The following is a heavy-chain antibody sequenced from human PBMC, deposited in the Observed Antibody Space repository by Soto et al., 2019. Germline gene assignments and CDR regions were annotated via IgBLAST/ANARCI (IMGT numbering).Heavy chain of an antibody. CDR3: ARSPPTFPWGTAIADRRYFDY. CDR2: IYYSGST. D-gene: IGHD3-16*01. J-gene: IGHJ4*02. Sequence: QLQLQESGPGLVKPSETLSLTCTVSGGSISSSSYYWGWIRQPPGKGLEWIGSIYYSGSTYYNPSLKSRVTISVDTSKNQFSLKLSSVTAADTAVYYCARSPPTFPWGTAIADRRYFDYWGQGTLVTVSS. V-gene: IGHV4-39*01. CDR1: GGSISSSSYY.